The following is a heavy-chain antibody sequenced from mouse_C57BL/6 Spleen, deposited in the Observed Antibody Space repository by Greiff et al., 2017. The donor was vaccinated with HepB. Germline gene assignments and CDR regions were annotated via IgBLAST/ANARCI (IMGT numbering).Heavy chain of an antibody. Sequence: QVQLKQPGAELVKPGASVKLSCKASGYTFTSYWMHWVKQRPGQGLEWIGMIHPNSGSTNYNEKFKSKATLTVDKSSSTAYMQLSSLTSEDSAVYYCARKDWEGYFDVWGTGTTVTVSS. CDR3: ARKDWEGYFDV. J-gene: IGHJ1*03. D-gene: IGHD4-1*01. CDR1: GYTFTSYW. V-gene: IGHV1-64*01. CDR2: IHPNSGST.